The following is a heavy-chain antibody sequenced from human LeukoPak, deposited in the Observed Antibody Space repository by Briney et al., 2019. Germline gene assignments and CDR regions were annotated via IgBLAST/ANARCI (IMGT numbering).Heavy chain of an antibody. D-gene: IGHD6-13*01. V-gene: IGHV4-59*01. CDR1: GGSIGSYY. CDR2: IYYSGST. CDR3: ARAGQQLGLMGNWFDP. Sequence: SETLSLTCTVSGGSIGSYYWSWIRQPPGKGLEWIGYIYYSGSTNYNPPLKSRVTISVDTSKNQFSLKLRSVTAADTAVYYCARAGQQLGLMGNWFDPWGQGTLVTVSS. J-gene: IGHJ5*02.